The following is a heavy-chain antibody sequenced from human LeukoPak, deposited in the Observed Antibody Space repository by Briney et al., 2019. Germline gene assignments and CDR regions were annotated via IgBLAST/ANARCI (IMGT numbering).Heavy chain of an antibody. CDR3: ARMFRGWLFN. D-gene: IGHD3-9*01. V-gene: IGHV4-4*07. J-gene: IGHJ4*02. Sequence: MTSETLSLTCTVSGVSIKNYYWSWIRQPAGKGLEWIGRIYTSGSTNYNPSLKSRVTISVDTSKNQFSLKLSSVTAADTAVYYCARMFRGWLFNWGQGTLVTVSS. CDR2: IYTSGST. CDR1: GVSIKNYY.